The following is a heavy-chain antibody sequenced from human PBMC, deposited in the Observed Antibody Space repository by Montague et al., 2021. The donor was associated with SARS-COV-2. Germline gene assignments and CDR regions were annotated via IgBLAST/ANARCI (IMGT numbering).Heavy chain of an antibody. CDR3: ASSYYYGSGTYVYNYYMDV. CDR2: SSYSERT. CDR1: VDCGVVGPYC. J-gene: IGHJ6*03. V-gene: IGHV4-39*01. Sequence: SETLSLTCAGAVDCGVVGPYCRAEMRPSQRKSREWVGCSSYSERTYFSPSLKSRLTISVDSSDNQFSLRLSSVTAADTAVYYCASSYYYGSGTYVYNYYMDVWGKGTTVTVA. D-gene: IGHD3-10*01.